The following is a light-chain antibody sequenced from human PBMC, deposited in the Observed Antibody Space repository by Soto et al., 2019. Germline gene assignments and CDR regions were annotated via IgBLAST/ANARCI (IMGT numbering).Light chain of an antibody. CDR3: QHYFDSPET. J-gene: IGKJ4*01. Sequence: EIVLTPSPGTLSLSPGERATLSCRPSQSINNYVAWYQQKPGQAPRVLIYDSSIRATGVPDRFSGSGSGTDFTLTISRLEPGDFAVYYCQHYFDSPETFGGGTKVEIK. V-gene: IGKV3-20*01. CDR2: DSS. CDR1: QSINNY.